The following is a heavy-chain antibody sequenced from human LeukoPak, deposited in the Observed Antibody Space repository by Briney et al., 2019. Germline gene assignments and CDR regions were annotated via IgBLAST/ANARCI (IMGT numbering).Heavy chain of an antibody. CDR2: IKQDGSEK. CDR3: ARGGTYYYHYFDY. J-gene: IGHJ4*02. V-gene: IGHV3-7*05. D-gene: IGHD1-26*01. Sequence: GGSLRLSCVASGFTFRSYWMNWVRQAPGKGLEWVSNIKQDGSEKYYVDSVKGRFTISRDNAKSSLYLQMNSLRAEDTAVYYCARGGTYYYHYFDYWGQGTLVTVSS. CDR1: GFTFRSYW.